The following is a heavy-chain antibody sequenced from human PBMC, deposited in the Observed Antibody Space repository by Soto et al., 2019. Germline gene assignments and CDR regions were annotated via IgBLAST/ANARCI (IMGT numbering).Heavy chain of an antibody. J-gene: IGHJ4*02. Sequence: LRLSCVASGFTFSSYAMHWVRQAPGKGLEWVAVISYDGSNKYYADSVKGRFTISRDNSKKALYLQMNSLRAEDTAVYYCARSVVPAESLDSWGQGTLVTVSS. CDR3: ARSVVPAESLDS. CDR2: ISYDGSNK. CDR1: GFTFSSYA. D-gene: IGHD2-2*01. V-gene: IGHV3-30-3*01.